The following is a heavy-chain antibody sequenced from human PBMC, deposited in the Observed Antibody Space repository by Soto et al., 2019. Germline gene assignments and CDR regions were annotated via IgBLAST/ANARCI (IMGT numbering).Heavy chain of an antibody. V-gene: IGHV4-34*01. Sequence: QVQLQQWGAGLLKPSETLSLTCAVYGGSFSGYYWSWIRQPPGKGLEWIGEINHSGSTNYNPSLKSRVTISVDTSKNQFSLKLSSVTAVDTAVYYCARGWGRISDYWGQGALVAVSS. D-gene: IGHD7-27*01. CDR2: INHSGST. CDR3: ARGWGRISDY. J-gene: IGHJ4*02. CDR1: GGSFSGYY.